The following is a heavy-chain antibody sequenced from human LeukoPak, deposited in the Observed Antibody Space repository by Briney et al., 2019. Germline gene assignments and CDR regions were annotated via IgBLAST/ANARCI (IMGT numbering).Heavy chain of an antibody. CDR2: ISGSGGST. Sequence: GGSLRLSCAASGFTFSNYAMHWVRQAPGKGLEWVSAISGSGGSTYYADSVKGRFTISRDNSKNTLYLQMNSLRAEDTAVYYCAKNGYSYGYFDYWGQGTLVTVSS. D-gene: IGHD5-18*01. CDR1: GFTFSNYA. CDR3: AKNGYSYGYFDY. V-gene: IGHV3-23*01. J-gene: IGHJ4*02.